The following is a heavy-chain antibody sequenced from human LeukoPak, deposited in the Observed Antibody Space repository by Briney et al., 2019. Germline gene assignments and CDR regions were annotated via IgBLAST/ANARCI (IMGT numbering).Heavy chain of an antibody. Sequence: SQTLSLTCTVSGGSISSGSYYWSWIRQPAGKGLEWIGRIYNSGNTNYNPSLKSRVTVSVDTSKNQFSLKLSSVTAADTAVYYCARVEYSRQVDYWGQGTLVIVSS. CDR2: IYNSGNT. CDR1: GGSISSGSYY. CDR3: ARVEYSRQVDY. J-gene: IGHJ4*02. V-gene: IGHV4-61*02. D-gene: IGHD6-6*01.